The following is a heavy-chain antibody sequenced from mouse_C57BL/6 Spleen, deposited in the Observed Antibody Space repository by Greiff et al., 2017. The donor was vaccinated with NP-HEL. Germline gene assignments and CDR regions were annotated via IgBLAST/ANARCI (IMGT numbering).Heavy chain of an antibody. D-gene: IGHD2-4*01. Sequence: LKESGPELVKPGASVKMSCKASGYTFTDYNMHWVKQSHGKSLEWIGYINPNNGGTSYNQKFKGKATLTVNKSSSTAYMELRSLTSEDSAVYYCARSLYDYGGYFDVWGTGTTVTVSS. CDR1: GYTFTDYN. V-gene: IGHV1-22*01. CDR2: INPNNGGT. CDR3: ARSLYDYGGYFDV. J-gene: IGHJ1*03.